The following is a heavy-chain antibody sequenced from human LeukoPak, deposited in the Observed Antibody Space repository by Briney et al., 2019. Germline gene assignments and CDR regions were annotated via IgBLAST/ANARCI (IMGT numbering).Heavy chain of an antibody. V-gene: IGHV4-59*08. Sequence: SETLSLTCTVSGGSISSYYWSWIRQPPGKGLEWIGYIYYSGSTNYNPSLKSRVTISVDTSKNQFSLKLSSVTAADTAVYYCARGPRGCSSTGCTGGWFDPWGQGTLVTVSS. J-gene: IGHJ5*02. D-gene: IGHD2-2*01. CDR1: GGSISSYY. CDR3: ARGPRGCSSTGCTGGWFDP. CDR2: IYYSGST.